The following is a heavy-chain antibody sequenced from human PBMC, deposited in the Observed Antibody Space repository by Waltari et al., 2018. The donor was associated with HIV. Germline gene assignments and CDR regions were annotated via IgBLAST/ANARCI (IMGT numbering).Heavy chain of an antibody. CDR1: GYTFINFD. V-gene: IGHV1-8*02. CDR3: ARNSSGKGNRYFYYGLDV. J-gene: IGHJ6*02. D-gene: IGHD3-22*01. Sequence: QVHLVQSGPEVKRPGASVKISCKAYGYTFINFDVNWVRQAAGQGPEWLGWMKRNSGKTAAPYKFDDRVTMTEDGSTDTAYMEMSGRRPEDTAIYYWARNSSGKGNRYFYYGLDVWGQGTPVTV. CDR2: MKRNSGKT.